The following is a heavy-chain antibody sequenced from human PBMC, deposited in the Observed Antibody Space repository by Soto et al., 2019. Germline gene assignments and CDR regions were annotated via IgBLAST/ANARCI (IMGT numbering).Heavy chain of an antibody. CDR1: GFTFSSDC. V-gene: IGHV3-30-3*01. J-gene: IGHJ3*02. CDR2: ISYDGSNK. Sequence: GGSLRLSWAASGFTFSSDCMHWVRQAPGKGLEWVAVISYDGSNKYYADSVKGRFTISRDNSKNTLYLQMNSLRAEDTAVYYCARVSRGIVVVPAAMLGAFDIWGQGTMVTVSS. D-gene: IGHD2-2*01. CDR3: ARVSRGIVVVPAAMLGAFDI.